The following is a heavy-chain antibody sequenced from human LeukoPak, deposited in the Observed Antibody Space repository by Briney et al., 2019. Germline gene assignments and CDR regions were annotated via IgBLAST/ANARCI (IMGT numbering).Heavy chain of an antibody. Sequence: GGSLRLSCAASGFTYSTYAMHWVRQAPGKGLEWVAVISYDGSNKYYADSVKGRFTISRGNSKNTLYLQMNSLRAEDTAVYYCARVRGHYYYDSSGYLDWGQGTLVTVSS. CDR1: GFTYSTYA. CDR3: ARVRGHYYYDSSGYLD. CDR2: ISYDGSNK. J-gene: IGHJ4*02. V-gene: IGHV3-30-3*01. D-gene: IGHD3-22*01.